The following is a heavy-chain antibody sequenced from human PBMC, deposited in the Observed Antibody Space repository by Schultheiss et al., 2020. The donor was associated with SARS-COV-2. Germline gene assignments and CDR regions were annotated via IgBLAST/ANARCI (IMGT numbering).Heavy chain of an antibody. CDR1: GFTFSSYG. CDR2: IWYDGSNK. J-gene: IGHJ5*02. Sequence: GESLKISCAASGFTFSSYGMHWVCQAPGKGLEWVAVIWYDGSNKYYADSVKGRFTISRDNSKNTLYLQMNSLRAEDTAVYYCAKASVGATVRWFDPWGQGTLVTVSS. V-gene: IGHV3-33*06. D-gene: IGHD1-26*01. CDR3: AKASVGATVRWFDP.